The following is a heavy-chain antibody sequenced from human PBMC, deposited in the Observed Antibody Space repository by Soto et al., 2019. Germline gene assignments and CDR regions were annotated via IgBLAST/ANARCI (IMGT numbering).Heavy chain of an antibody. CDR3: ARLGGIRYIYGSLDY. J-gene: IGHJ4*02. D-gene: IGHD5-18*01. Sequence: SETLSLTCTVSGGSISSSSYYWGWIRQPPGKGLEWIGTIYYSGSTYYNPSLKSRVTISVDTSQNQFSLKLSSVTAADTAVYNCARLGGIRYIYGSLDYWGQGTLVTVSS. CDR2: IYYSGST. CDR1: GGSISSSSYY. V-gene: IGHV4-39*01.